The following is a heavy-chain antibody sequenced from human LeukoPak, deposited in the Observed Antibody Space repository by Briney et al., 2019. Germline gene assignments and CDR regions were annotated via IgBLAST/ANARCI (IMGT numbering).Heavy chain of an antibody. J-gene: IGHJ4*02. D-gene: IGHD6-19*01. V-gene: IGHV3-48*04. CDR2: IGSISSAI. CDR1: GFTFSSYS. CDR3: ARHAPTSSAFDY. Sequence: GGSLRLSCAASGFTFSSYSINWVRHAPGQGLEWVANIGSISSAIYDADSVKGRFTISRDNAKNSLYLQMNSLRAEDTAVYYCARHAPTSSAFDYWGQGTLVTVSS.